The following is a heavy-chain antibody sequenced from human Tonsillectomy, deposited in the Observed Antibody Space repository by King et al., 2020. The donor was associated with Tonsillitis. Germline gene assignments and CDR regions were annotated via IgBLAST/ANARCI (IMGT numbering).Heavy chain of an antibody. Sequence: VQLVESGGGVVQPARSLRLSCAASGFTFSSYAMHWVRQAPGKGLEWVAVISYDGSNKYYADSVKGRFTISRDNSKNTLYLQMNSLRAEDTAVYYCARDPQDFWSGLAYWFDPWGQGTLVTVSS. CDR3: ARDPQDFWSGLAYWFDP. CDR1: GFTFSSYA. V-gene: IGHV3-30*04. CDR2: ISYDGSNK. D-gene: IGHD3-3*01. J-gene: IGHJ5*02.